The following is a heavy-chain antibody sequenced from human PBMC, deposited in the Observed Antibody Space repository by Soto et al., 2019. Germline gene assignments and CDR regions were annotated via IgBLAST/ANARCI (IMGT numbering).Heavy chain of an antibody. CDR2: IYYSGSA. J-gene: IGHJ6*02. CDR3: ASERIRSGYSHYYGLDV. Sequence: QVQLQESGPGLVKPSETLSLTCTVSGGSVSSGSFYWGWIRQPPGKGLEWIGYIYYSGSANYNPSLKSRVTISVDTSKNQFSLRLTSVTAEDTAMYYCASERIRSGYSHYYGLDVWGQGTTVTVS. D-gene: IGHD3-3*01. V-gene: IGHV4-61*01. CDR1: GGSVSSGSFY.